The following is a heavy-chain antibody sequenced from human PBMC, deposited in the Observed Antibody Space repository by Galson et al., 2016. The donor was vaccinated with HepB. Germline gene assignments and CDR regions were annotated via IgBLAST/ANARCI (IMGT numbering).Heavy chain of an antibody. CDR1: GFTFSIYA. Sequence: SLRLSCAVSGFTFSIYAMSWVRQAPGQGLEWVSAISSSGDRVYYAHSVKGRFTISRDNSKNTLYLQMNSLRAEDTAFYYCARGGATPGQWLDNWFDPWGQGTLVSVSS. CDR3: ARGGATPGQWLDNWFDP. V-gene: IGHV3-23*01. J-gene: IGHJ5*02. D-gene: IGHD6-19*01. CDR2: ISSSGDRV.